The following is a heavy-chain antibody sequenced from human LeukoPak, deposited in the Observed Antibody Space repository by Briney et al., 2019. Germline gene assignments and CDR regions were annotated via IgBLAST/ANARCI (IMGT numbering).Heavy chain of an antibody. CDR1: GYTFTDNY. V-gene: IGHV1-2*02. CDR2: INSKRGGT. D-gene: IGHD3-3*02. Sequence: ASVKVSCKASGYTFTDNYIHWVQQAPGQGLEWMGWINSKRGGTKYAQKFQGRVTMTRDTSISTAYMELSRLRYDDTAIYYCARDTALAPKDGKFDYWGQGTLVTVSS. J-gene: IGHJ4*02. CDR3: ARDTALAPKDGKFDY.